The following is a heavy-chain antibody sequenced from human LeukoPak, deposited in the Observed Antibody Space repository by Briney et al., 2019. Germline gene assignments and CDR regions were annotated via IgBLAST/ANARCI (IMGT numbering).Heavy chain of an antibody. CDR1: GGSISSYY. D-gene: IGHD3-22*01. Sequence: SETLSLTCTVSGGSISSYYWSWIRQSPGKGLEWIGYIYYNGDTNFNPSLKSRVTMSVATSKNQFSLRLSSMTAADTAVYYCATMVAYYGGNGYSPRFGSWGHGTLVTV. V-gene: IGHV4-59*03. CDR3: ATMVAYYGGNGYSPRFGS. CDR2: IYYNGDT. J-gene: IGHJ5*01.